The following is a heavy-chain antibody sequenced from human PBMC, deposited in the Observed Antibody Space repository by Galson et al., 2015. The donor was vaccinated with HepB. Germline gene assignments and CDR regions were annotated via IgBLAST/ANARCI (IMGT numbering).Heavy chain of an antibody. D-gene: IGHD2-2*01. J-gene: IGHJ4*02. Sequence: SLRLSCAASGFTFSSYSMNWVRQAPGKGLEWVSAISGSGGSTYYADSVKGRFTISRDNSKNTLYLQMNSLRAEDTAVYYCAKVTMPQYYFDYWGQGTLVTVSS. CDR1: GFTFSSYS. CDR2: ISGSGGST. V-gene: IGHV3-23*01. CDR3: AKVTMPQYYFDY.